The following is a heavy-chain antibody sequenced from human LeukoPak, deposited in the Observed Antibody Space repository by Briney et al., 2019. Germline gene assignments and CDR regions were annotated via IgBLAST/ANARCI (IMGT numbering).Heavy chain of an antibody. J-gene: IGHJ3*02. V-gene: IGHV3-53*01. D-gene: IGHD3-9*01. Sequence: GGSLRLSCAASGFTFSSYAMHWVRQAPGKGLEWVSVIYSGGSTYYADSVKGRFTISRDNSKNTLYLQMNSLRAEDTAVYYCARTTVLRYFDWPHPDAFDIWGQGTMVTVSS. CDR3: ARTTVLRYFDWPHPDAFDI. CDR1: GFTFSSYA. CDR2: IYSGGST.